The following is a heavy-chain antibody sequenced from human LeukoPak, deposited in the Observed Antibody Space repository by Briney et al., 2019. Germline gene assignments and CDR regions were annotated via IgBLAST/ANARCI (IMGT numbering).Heavy chain of an antibody. CDR1: GGSISSYY. D-gene: IGHD5-18*01. V-gene: IGHV4-59*01. CDR3: ARGGGYSYGYYFDY. Sequence: SETLPLTCTASGGSISSYYWSWIRQPPGKGLEWIGYIYYSGSTNYNPSLKSRVTISVDTSKNQFSLKLSSVTAADTAVYYCARGGGYSYGYYFDYWGQGTLVTVSS. CDR2: IYYSGST. J-gene: IGHJ4*02.